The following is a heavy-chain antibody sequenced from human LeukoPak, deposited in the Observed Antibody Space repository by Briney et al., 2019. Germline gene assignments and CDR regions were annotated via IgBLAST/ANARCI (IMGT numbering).Heavy chain of an antibody. CDR1: GFIFSNYG. V-gene: IGHV3-30*03. CDR2: ISYDGSQK. D-gene: IGHD6-19*01. Sequence: AGSLRLSCAASGFIFSNYGMHWVRQAPGKGLEWVALISYDGSQKYYADSVKGRFTIARDNSKTTLYLQINSLRAEDTAVYYCARDSPGIAVAGTSNLFDYWGQGTLVTVSS. J-gene: IGHJ4*02. CDR3: ARDSPGIAVAGTSNLFDY.